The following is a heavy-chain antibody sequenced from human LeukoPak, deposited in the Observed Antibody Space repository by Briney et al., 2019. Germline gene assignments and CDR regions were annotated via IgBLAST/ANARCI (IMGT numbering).Heavy chain of an antibody. D-gene: IGHD4-17*01. CDR2: IKQDGSEK. J-gene: IGHJ4*02. CDR3: ARGRDYGDSGDY. Sequence: GGSLRLSCAASGFTFSSYWMSWVRQAPGKGLEWVANIKQDGSEKHYVDSVRGRFTISRDNAKNSLYLQMNSLRAEDTAVYYCARGRDYGDSGDYWGQGTLVTVSS. CDR1: GFTFSSYW. V-gene: IGHV3-7*03.